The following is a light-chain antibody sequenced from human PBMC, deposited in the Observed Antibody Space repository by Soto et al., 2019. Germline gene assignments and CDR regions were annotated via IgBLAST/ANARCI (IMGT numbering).Light chain of an antibody. Sequence: EIVLTQSPGTLSLSPGERDTLSCRASQSVRSGFLAWYQQKPGQAPSLLIYGTSTRATGTPDRFSGSGSGTDFTLSISRLEPEDFAVYYCQNFSPSRTFGQGTRLEIK. CDR3: QNFSPSRT. V-gene: IGKV3-20*01. CDR2: GTS. CDR1: QSVRSGF. J-gene: IGKJ5*01.